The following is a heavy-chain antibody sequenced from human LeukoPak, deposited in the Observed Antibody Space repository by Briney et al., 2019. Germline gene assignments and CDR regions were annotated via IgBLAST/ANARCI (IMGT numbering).Heavy chain of an antibody. J-gene: IGHJ4*02. D-gene: IGHD2-15*01. V-gene: IGHV4-31*03. Sequence: SETLSLTCTVSGDSISSSVYYWSWIRQHPGKGLEWIGYIYYSGSTYYNPSLTSRVTISVDTSKNQFSLKLTSVTAADTAIYYCARDGPYCSGGSCFDYWGQETLVTVSS. CDR3: ARDGPYCSGGSCFDY. CDR2: IYYSGST. CDR1: GDSISSSVYY.